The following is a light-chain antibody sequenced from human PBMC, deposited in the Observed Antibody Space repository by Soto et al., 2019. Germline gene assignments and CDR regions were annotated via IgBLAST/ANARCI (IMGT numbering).Light chain of an antibody. J-gene: IGKJ1*01. CDR1: QSVRSNF. CDR3: QRYDSLRK. CDR2: GAS. V-gene: IGKV3-20*01. Sequence: IVLTHSPGTLSLSPGERATLSCRASQSVRSNFLAWYQQKPGQAPRLLIYGASNRATGIPDRFSGSGSGTDFTLTITRLEPEDFAMYYCQRYDSLRKFGQGTKVDIK.